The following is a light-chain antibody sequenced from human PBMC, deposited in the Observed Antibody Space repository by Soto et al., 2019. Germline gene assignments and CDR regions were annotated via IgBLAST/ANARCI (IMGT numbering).Light chain of an antibody. V-gene: IGKV1-27*01. CDR3: QKYNSAPPT. CDR2: GAS. J-gene: IGKJ1*01. CDR1: QDINNY. Sequence: DIQMTQCPSSLSASVGDRVTITCRASQDINNYLAWYQQKPGTVPSLLIYGASTLQSGVPSRFSGSESGTDFTLTISSLQPEDVATYYCQKYNSAPPTFGQGTKVEIK.